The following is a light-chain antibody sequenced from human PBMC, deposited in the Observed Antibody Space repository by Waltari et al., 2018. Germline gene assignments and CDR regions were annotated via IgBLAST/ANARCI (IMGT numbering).Light chain of an antibody. V-gene: IGLV1-40*01. CDR1: SSNIGAGYA. Sequence: QSVLTQPHSVSGAPGQRVTISCTGTSSNIGAGYAVHWYQQLPGTAPQLLIYANSNRPSGVPDRFSGSKSGTSASLAITGLQAEDEADYYCQSYDSSLSGSWVFGGGTKLTVL. CDR2: ANS. CDR3: QSYDSSLSGSWV. J-gene: IGLJ3*02.